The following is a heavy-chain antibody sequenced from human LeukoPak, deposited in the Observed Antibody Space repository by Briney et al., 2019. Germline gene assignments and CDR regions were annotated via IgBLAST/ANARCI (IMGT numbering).Heavy chain of an antibody. Sequence: GGSLRLSCAASGFTFSSYGMHWVRQAPGKGLEWVAFIRYDGSNKYYADSVKGRFTISRDNSKNTLYLQMNSLRAEDTAVYYCAKDAKYSSGWYGYFDYWGQGTLVTVSS. D-gene: IGHD6-19*01. J-gene: IGHJ4*02. CDR1: GFTFSSYG. CDR3: AKDAKYSSGWYGYFDY. CDR2: IRYDGSNK. V-gene: IGHV3-30*02.